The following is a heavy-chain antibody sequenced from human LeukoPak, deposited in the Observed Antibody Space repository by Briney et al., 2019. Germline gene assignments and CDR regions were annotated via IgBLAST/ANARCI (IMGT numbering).Heavy chain of an antibody. D-gene: IGHD3-3*01. J-gene: IGHJ5*02. V-gene: IGHV3-23*01. Sequence: PGGSLRLSCAASGFTFSSYAMSWVRQAPGKGLEWVSAISGSGGSTYYADSVKGRFTISRDNSKNTLYLQMNSLRAEDTAVYYCAKAFTFLEWFQSTDWFDPWGQGTLVTVSS. CDR1: GFTFSSYA. CDR2: ISGSGGST. CDR3: AKAFTFLEWFQSTDWFDP.